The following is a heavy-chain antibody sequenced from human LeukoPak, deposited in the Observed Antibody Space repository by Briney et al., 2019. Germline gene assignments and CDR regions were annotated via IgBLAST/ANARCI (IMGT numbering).Heavy chain of an antibody. D-gene: IGHD2-8*01. J-gene: IGHJ3*02. Sequence: GSLRLSCAASGFTFSSYSMNWVRQAPGKGLEWVSSISSSSSYIYYTDSVKGRFTISRDNAKNSLYLQMNSLRAEDTAVYYCARERGVRDLVAFDIWGQGTMVTVSS. V-gene: IGHV3-21*01. CDR2: ISSSSSYI. CDR1: GFTFSSYS. CDR3: ARERGVRDLVAFDI.